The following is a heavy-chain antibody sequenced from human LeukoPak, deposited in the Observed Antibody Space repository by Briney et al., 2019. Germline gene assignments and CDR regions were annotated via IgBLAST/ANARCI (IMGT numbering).Heavy chain of an antibody. CDR3: ARGLVSYYYGSVDY. V-gene: IGHV3-48*03. J-gene: IGHJ4*02. Sequence: GRSLRLSCAASGFTFSSYEMNWVRQAPGKGLEWVSYISSSGSTIYYADSVKGRFTISRDNAKNSLYLQMNSLRAEDTAVYYCARGLVSYYYGSVDYWGQGTLVTVSS. CDR1: GFTFSSYE. CDR2: ISSSGSTI. D-gene: IGHD3-10*01.